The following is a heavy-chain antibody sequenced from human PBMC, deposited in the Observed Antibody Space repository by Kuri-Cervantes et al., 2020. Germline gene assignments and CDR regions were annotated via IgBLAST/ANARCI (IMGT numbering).Heavy chain of an antibody. CDR2: IIPIFGTA. CDR3: ARTQTNTAMGRNAFDI. D-gene: IGHD5-18*01. J-gene: IGHJ3*02. Sequence: SVKVSCKASGGTFSSYAISWVRQAPGQGLEWMGGIIPIFGTANYAQKFQGRVTITADESTSTAYMELSSLRAEDTAVYYCARTQTNTAMGRNAFDIWGQGTMVTVSS. V-gene: IGHV1-69*13. CDR1: GGTFSSYA.